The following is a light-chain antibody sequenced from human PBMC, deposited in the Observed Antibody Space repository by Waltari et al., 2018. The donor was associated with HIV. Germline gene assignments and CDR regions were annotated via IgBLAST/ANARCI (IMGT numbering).Light chain of an antibody. CDR2: EVN. J-gene: IGLJ2*01. V-gene: IGLV2-23*02. CDR1: SSTVGVYNL. CDR3: SSYATAGTYVL. Sequence: QSALTQPASVSGSPGQSIPIPCTGHSSTVGVYNLFSWYQQHPGKAPKLMISEVNKRPSGVSNRFSGSKSGNTASLTISGLQAEDEADYYCSSYATAGTYVLFGGGTKLTVL.